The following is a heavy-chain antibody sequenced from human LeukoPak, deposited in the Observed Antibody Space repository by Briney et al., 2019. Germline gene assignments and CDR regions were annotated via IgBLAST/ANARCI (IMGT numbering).Heavy chain of an antibody. V-gene: IGHV4-38-2*02. J-gene: IGHJ4*02. Sequence: SETLSLTCTVSGYSISSGYYWGWIRQPPGKWLEWIGSIYHSGSTYYNPSLKSRVTISVDTSKNQFSLKLSSVTAADTAVYYCARDPVAGTQVDYWGQGTLVTISS. CDR2: IYHSGST. CDR3: ARDPVAGTQVDY. CDR1: GYSISSGYY. D-gene: IGHD6-19*01.